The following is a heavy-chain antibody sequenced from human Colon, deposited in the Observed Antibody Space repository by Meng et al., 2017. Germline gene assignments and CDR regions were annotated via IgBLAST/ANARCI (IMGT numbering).Heavy chain of an antibody. D-gene: IGHD2-2*01. J-gene: IGHJ4*02. Sequence: QVQPQEWGAGLLKPSETLSLTCAVYGGSFSGYYWSWIRQPPGKGLEWIGEINHSGSTNYNPSLKSRVTMSVDTSKNQFSLKLSSVTAADTAVYYCARGWGYCSSTSCYFLDYWGQGTLVTVSS. CDR2: INHSGST. V-gene: IGHV4-34*01. CDR3: ARGWGYCSSTSCYFLDY. CDR1: GGSFSGYY.